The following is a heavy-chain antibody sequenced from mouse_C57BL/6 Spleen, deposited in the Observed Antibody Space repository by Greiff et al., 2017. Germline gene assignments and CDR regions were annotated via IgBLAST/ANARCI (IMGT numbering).Heavy chain of an antibody. CDR3: ARPHYYGSSWYFDV. CDR1: GIDFSRYW. D-gene: IGHD1-1*01. CDR2: INPDSSTI. J-gene: IGHJ1*03. Sequence: EVMLVESGGGLVQPGGSLKLSCAASGIDFSRYWMSWVRRAPGKGLEWIGEINPDSSTINYAPSLKDKFIISRDNAKNTLYLQMSKVRFEDTALYYCARPHYYGSSWYFDVWGTGTTVNVAS. V-gene: IGHV4-1*01.